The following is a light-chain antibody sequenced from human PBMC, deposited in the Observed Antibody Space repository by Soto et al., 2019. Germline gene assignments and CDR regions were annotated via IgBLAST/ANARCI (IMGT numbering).Light chain of an antibody. V-gene: IGKV3-15*01. CDR2: GAS. CDR1: QTVSSN. CDR3: QQYNNWPRT. J-gene: IGKJ1*01. Sequence: EVVMTQSPATLSVSPGDTATLSCRASQTVSSNLAWYQQKPGQAPRLLIYGASTRATGIPARFSGSGSGTEFTLTISSLQSEDFAVYWCQQYNNWPRTFGQGTKVDVK.